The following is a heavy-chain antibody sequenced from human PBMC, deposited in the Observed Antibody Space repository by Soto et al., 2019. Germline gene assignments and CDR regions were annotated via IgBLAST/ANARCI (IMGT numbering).Heavy chain of an antibody. D-gene: IGHD1-1*01. J-gene: IGHJ5*02. V-gene: IGHV4-59*08. CDR1: GGSISSDY. Sequence: QVQLQESGPGPVKPSETLSLTCTVSGGSISSDYWSWLRQSPGKGLEWIGYIYYSGNTKYNPSLESRVTTXXXAXXNQVSLNLRSVTAADTAVYYCAKQGGKYGIRTFDPWGQGTLVTVSS. CDR3: AKQGGKYGIRTFDP. CDR2: IYYSGNT.